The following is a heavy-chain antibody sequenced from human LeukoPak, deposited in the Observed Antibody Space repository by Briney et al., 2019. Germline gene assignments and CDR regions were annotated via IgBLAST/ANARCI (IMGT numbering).Heavy chain of an antibody. D-gene: IGHD4-17*01. CDR2: IKQDGSEK. CDR3: ARGIVYDYGDYEFWPGSREDAFDI. CDR1: GFTFSSYW. V-gene: IGHV3-7*01. J-gene: IGHJ3*02. Sequence: PGGSLRLSCAASGFTFSSYWMSWVRQAPGKGLEWVANIKQDGSEKYYVDSVKGRFTISRDNAKNSLYLQMNSLRAEDTAVYYCARGIVYDYGDYEFWPGSREDAFDIWGQGTMVTVSS.